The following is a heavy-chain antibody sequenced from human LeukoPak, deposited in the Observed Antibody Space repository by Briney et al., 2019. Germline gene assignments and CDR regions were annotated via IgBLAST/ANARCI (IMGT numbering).Heavy chain of an antibody. Sequence: VASVKVSCKASGYTFTGYYMHWVRQAPGQGLEWMGRINPNSGGTNYAQKFQGRVTMTRDTSISTAYMELSRLRSDDTAVYYCARDGGDIVVVPAAIPNWFDPWGQGTLVTVSS. CDR3: ARDGGDIVVVPAAIPNWFDP. D-gene: IGHD2-2*01. V-gene: IGHV1-2*06. J-gene: IGHJ5*02. CDR1: GYTFTGYY. CDR2: INPNSGGT.